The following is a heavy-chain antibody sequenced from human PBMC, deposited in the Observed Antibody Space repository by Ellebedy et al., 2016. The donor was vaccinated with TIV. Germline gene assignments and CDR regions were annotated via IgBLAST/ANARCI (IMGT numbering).Heavy chain of an antibody. Sequence: ASVKVSXKASGYTFTSNGIIWVRQAPGQGLEWMGWISGQNGNTKYTQKFQGRVTMTRNTSISTAYMELSSLRSEDTAVYYCARGLIQLGVRWFDPWGQGTLVTVSS. CDR3: ARGLIQLGVRWFDP. CDR1: GYTFTSNG. J-gene: IGHJ5*02. V-gene: IGHV1-8*01. D-gene: IGHD5-18*01. CDR2: ISGQNGNT.